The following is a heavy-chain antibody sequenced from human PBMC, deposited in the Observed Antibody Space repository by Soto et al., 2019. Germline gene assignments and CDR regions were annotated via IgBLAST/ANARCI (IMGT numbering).Heavy chain of an antibody. CDR1: GFTFSSYD. J-gene: IGHJ6*02. Sequence: PGGSLRLSCAASGFTFSSYDMHWVRQATGKGLEWVSAIGTAGGTYYPGSVKGRFTISRENAKNSLYLQMNSLRAEDTAVYYCARDALIGYDFWSGYYIPRGNYYGMDVWGQGTTVTVSS. D-gene: IGHD3-3*01. CDR3: ARDALIGYDFWSGYYIPRGNYYGMDV. V-gene: IGHV3-13*01. CDR2: IGTAGGT.